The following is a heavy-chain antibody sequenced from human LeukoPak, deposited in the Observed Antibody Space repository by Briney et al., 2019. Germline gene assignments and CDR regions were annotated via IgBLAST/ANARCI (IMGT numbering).Heavy chain of an antibody. CDR1: GGTFSSYA. CDR2: VIPIFGTA. J-gene: IGHJ4*02. D-gene: IGHD3-22*01. CDR3: ASSPYYYDSSGYYRGFDY. Sequence: SVKVSCKASGGTFSSYAISWVRQPPGQGLEWMGVVIPIFGTANYAQKFQGRVTITTDESTSKAYMELSSLRSEDTAVYYCASSPYYYDSSGYYRGFDYWGQGTLVTVSS. V-gene: IGHV1-69*05.